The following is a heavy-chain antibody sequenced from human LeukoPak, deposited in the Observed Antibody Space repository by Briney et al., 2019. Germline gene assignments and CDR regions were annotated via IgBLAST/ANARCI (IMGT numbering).Heavy chain of an antibody. V-gene: IGHV3-23*01. D-gene: IGHD3-10*01. CDR2: ISGSGGST. CDR3: ARRVLPGQRYLYYFDY. Sequence: GGSLRLSCAASEFTFSTYAMNWVRQAPGKGLEWVSAISGSGGSTYYADSVKGRFTISRDNSKNTLYLQMNSLRSEDTAVYYCARRVLPGQRYLYYFDYWGQGTLVTVSS. CDR1: EFTFSTYA. J-gene: IGHJ4*02.